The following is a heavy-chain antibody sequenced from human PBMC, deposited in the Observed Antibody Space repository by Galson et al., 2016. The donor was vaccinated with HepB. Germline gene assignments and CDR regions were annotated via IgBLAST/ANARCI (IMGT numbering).Heavy chain of an antibody. J-gene: IGHJ4*02. Sequence: SVKVSCKASGYTINTYNMHWVRQAPGQGLEWMGIIKPSGGNTIYAQKFQDRITMTRDTSTSTVYMELISLRSEDTAVYYCARELDHSFYFDYWGQGTLLTVSS. CDR2: IKPSGGNT. CDR1: GYTINTYN. V-gene: IGHV1-46*02. D-gene: IGHD1-14*01. CDR3: ARELDHSFYFDY.